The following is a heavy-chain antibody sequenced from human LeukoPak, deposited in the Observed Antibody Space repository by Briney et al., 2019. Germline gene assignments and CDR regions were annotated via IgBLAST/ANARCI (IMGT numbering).Heavy chain of an antibody. J-gene: IGHJ4*02. D-gene: IGHD5-18*01. CDR1: GYRFYSYW. V-gene: IGHV5-51*01. Sequence: GESLKISCKCSGYRFYSYWLDWVRQMPGKALEWMGIIYPGDSDTKYSPSFQGQVTISADKSISTAYLQYISLTASDTAMYYCARLEYSKGPFDFWGQGTLVTVSS. CDR3: ARLEYSKGPFDF. CDR2: IYPGDSDT.